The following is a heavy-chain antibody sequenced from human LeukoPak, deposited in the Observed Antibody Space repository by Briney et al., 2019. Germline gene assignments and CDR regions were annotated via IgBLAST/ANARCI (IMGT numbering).Heavy chain of an antibody. CDR1: GFTFNTYT. D-gene: IGHD3-22*01. CDR2: TSYDETHK. CDR3: AKENKAWLDYYDSSGTPGY. J-gene: IGHJ4*02. V-gene: IGHV3-30-3*01. Sequence: PGGSLRLSCAASGFTFNTYTMHWVRQAPGKGLEWVSVTSYDETHKYYADSVKGRFTISRDNSKNTLYLQMNSLRAEDTAVYYCAKENKAWLDYYDSSGTPGYWGQGTLVTVSS.